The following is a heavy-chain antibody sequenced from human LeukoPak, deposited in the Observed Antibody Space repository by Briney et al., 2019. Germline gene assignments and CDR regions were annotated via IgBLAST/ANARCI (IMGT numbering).Heavy chain of an antibody. Sequence: GGSLRLSCAASGFTFSRYSMNWVRQAPGKGLEWVSSITSSSDYMYYADSVKGRFTISRDNAKNTLNLQMNSLRAEDTAVYYCASSSWYYFDYWGQGTLVTVSS. CDR2: ITSSSDYM. CDR3: ASSSWYYFDY. V-gene: IGHV3-21*01. D-gene: IGHD6-13*01. CDR1: GFTFSRYS. J-gene: IGHJ4*02.